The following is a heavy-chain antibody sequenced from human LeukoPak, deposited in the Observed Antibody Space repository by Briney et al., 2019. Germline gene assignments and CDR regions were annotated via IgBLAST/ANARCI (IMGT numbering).Heavy chain of an antibody. CDR2: ISSNGGST. J-gene: IGHJ4*02. Sequence: GGSLRLSCAASGFTFSSYAMHWVRQAPGKGLEYVSAISSNGGSTYYANSVKGRFTISRDNSKNTLYLQMGSLRAEDMAVYYCARRSGLRYFDGYDYWGQGTLVTVSS. CDR3: ARRSGLRYFDGYDY. D-gene: IGHD3-9*01. V-gene: IGHV3-64*01. CDR1: GFTFSSYA.